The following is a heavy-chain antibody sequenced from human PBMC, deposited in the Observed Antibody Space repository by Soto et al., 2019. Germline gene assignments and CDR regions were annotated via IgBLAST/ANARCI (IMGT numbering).Heavy chain of an antibody. CDR1: GLPVAGSY. CDR3: VRPLPSGQTHARDV. J-gene: IGHJ6*02. Sequence: PGGSLRLSCVASGLPVAGSYMAWVRQAPGKGLEWASVIYNDGTTYYSQSVEGRFTISRDTSKNTLYLQMDRLRDEDTAVYYCVRPLPSGQTHARDVWGQGTTGTVSS. D-gene: IGHD3-10*01. V-gene: IGHV3-53*01. CDR2: IYNDGTT.